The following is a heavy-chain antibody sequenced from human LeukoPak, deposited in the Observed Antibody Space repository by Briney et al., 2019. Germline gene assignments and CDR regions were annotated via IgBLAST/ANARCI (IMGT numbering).Heavy chain of an antibody. Sequence: PSETLSLTCAVYGGSFSGYYCSWIRQPPGKGLEWIGEINHSGSTNYNPSLKSRVTISVGTSKNQFSLKLSSVTAADTAVYYCARGRGPGLSTVTKFRWFDPWGQGTLVTVSS. J-gene: IGHJ5*02. V-gene: IGHV4-34*01. CDR2: INHSGST. CDR1: GGSFSGYY. D-gene: IGHD4-11*01. CDR3: ARGRGPGLSTVTKFRWFDP.